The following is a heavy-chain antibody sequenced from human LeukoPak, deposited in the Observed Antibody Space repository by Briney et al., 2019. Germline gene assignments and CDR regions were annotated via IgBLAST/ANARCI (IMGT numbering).Heavy chain of an antibody. CDR3: ARDPHMERGLDP. D-gene: IGHD2-21*01. CDR2: IIPIFGTA. Sequence: SVKVSCKASGGTFSSYAISWVRQAPGQGLEWMGRIIPIFGTANYAQKFHGRVTITTDESTSTAYIELSSLRSEDTAVYYCARDPHMERGLDPWGQGTLVTVSS. V-gene: IGHV1-69*05. J-gene: IGHJ5*02. CDR1: GGTFSSYA.